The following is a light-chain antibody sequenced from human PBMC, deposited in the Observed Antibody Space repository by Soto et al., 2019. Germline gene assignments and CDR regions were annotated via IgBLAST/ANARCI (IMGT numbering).Light chain of an antibody. Sequence: EIVMTQSPLTLPVNPGEPASISCRSSQSLLYNNTYNYLDWYVQKPGQSPQLLIYFGSNRAPGVPDRFSGSGSGTDFTLKINRVEAEDVGTYYCMQALQSLTFGQGTRLEI. CDR3: MQALQSLT. CDR1: QSLLYNNTYNY. V-gene: IGKV2-28*01. J-gene: IGKJ5*01. CDR2: FGS.